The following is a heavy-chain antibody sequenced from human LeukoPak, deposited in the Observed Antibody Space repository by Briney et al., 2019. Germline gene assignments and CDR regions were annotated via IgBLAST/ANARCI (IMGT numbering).Heavy chain of an antibody. D-gene: IGHD6-6*01. V-gene: IGHV1-69*05. CDR1: GGTFSSYA. CDR3: ASSIAARRGDFDY. Sequence: GASVKVSCKASGGTFSSYAIIWVRQAPGQGLEWMGGIIPIFGTANYAQKFQGRVTITTDESTSTAYMELSSLRSEDKAVYYCASSIAARRGDFDYWGQGTLVTVSS. CDR2: IIPIFGTA. J-gene: IGHJ4*02.